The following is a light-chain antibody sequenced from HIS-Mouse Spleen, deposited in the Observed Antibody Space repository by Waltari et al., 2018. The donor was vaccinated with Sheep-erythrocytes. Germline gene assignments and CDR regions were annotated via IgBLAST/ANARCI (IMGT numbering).Light chain of an antibody. J-gene: IGLJ3*02. Sequence: SYELPQPPSVSVSPGQTASITCSGYKLGDKYACWYQQKPGQSPVLVIYQDSKRPSGIPERFSGSNSGNTATLTISGTQAMDEADYYCQAWDSSTAWVFGGGTKLTVL. CDR3: QAWDSSTAWV. CDR2: QDS. CDR1: KLGDKY. V-gene: IGLV3-1*01.